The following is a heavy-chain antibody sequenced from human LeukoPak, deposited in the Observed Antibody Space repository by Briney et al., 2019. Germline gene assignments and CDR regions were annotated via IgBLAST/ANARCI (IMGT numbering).Heavy chain of an antibody. CDR1: GGSVSDYY. CDR2: IYHTGST. Sequence: SETLSLTCTISGGSVSDYYWSWIRQSPGKGLEWIGYIYHTGSTSYSPSLKSRVTISADTSQNQFSLKLSSVTAADTAVYYCARGRSSGSSRKHRGNWFDPWGQGTLVTVSS. V-gene: IGHV4-59*02. CDR3: ARGRSSGSSRKHRGNWFDP. D-gene: IGHD1-26*01. J-gene: IGHJ5*02.